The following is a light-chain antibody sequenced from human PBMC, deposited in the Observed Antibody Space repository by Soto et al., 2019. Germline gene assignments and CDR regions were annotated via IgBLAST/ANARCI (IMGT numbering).Light chain of an antibody. V-gene: IGLV2-14*03. CDR2: DVS. Sequence: QSALTQPASVSGSPGQSITISCSGTSSDVGGSNYVSWYQQHPGEAPKLIIYDVSYRPSGVSNCFSGSKSGNTASLTISGLQAEDEAHYFCSSYTSSAPGVLFGGGTQLTVL. CDR3: SSYTSSAPGVL. J-gene: IGLJ2*01. CDR1: SSDVGGSNY.